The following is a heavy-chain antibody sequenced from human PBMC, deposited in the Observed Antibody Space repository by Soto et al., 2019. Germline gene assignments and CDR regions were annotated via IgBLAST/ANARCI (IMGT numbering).Heavy chain of an antibody. D-gene: IGHD3-22*01. V-gene: IGHV1-3*01. CDR3: ARAVLYYYDSSGSSPSFFDY. CDR2: INAGNGNT. Sequence: QVQLVQSGAEVKKPGASVKVSCKASGYTFTSYAMHWVRQAPGQRLEWMGWINAGNGNTKYSQKFQGRVTITRDTSASTVYMELSSLRSEDTAVYYCARAVLYYYDSSGSSPSFFDYWGQGTLVTVSS. CDR1: GYTFTSYA. J-gene: IGHJ4*02.